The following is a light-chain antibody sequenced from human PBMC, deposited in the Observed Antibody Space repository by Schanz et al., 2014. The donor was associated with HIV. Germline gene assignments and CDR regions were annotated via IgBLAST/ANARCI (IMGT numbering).Light chain of an antibody. CDR3: QQYNNWPRT. V-gene: IGKV3-15*01. CDR2: GAS. Sequence: EIVMTQSPATLSVSPGERATLSCRASQSVRSDLAWYQQRPGQAPSLLIYGASTRATGIPASFSGSGSGADFTLTISSLQSEDFAVYYCQQYNNWPRTFGQGTKVEIK. J-gene: IGKJ1*01. CDR1: QSVRSD.